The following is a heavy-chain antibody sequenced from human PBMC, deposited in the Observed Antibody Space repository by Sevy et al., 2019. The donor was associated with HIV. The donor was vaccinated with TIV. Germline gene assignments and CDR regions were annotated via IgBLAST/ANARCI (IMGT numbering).Heavy chain of an antibody. CDR1: GYTFTSYY. CDR3: ARGGITRVRWGENWFDP. V-gene: IGHV1-46*01. CDR2: INPSGGST. D-gene: IGHD3-10*01. Sequence: ASVKVSCKASGYTFTSYYMHWVRQAPGQGLEWMGLINPSGGSTSYAQKFQDRVTMTSDTSTSTVYMELSSLRSEDTAVYDCARGGITRVRWGENWFDPWGQGTLVTVSS. J-gene: IGHJ5*02.